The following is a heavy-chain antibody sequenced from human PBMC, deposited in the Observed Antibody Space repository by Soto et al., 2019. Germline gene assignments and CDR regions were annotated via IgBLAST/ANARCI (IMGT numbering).Heavy chain of an antibody. D-gene: IGHD3-10*01. Sequence: ASVKVSCKASGYTFTSYDINWVRQATGQGLEWMGWMNPNSGNTGYAQKFQGRVTMTRNTSISTAYMELSSLRSEDTAVYYCARSHPTSYYYXSGSPAPYYYYYYGMDVWGQGTTVTVSS. CDR2: MNPNSGNT. CDR1: GYTFTSYD. CDR3: ARSHPTSYYYXSGSPAPYYYYYYGMDV. J-gene: IGHJ6*02. V-gene: IGHV1-8*01.